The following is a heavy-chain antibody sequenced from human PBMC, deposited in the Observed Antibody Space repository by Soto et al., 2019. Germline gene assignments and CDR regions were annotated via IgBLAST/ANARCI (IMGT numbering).Heavy chain of an antibody. V-gene: IGHV1-18*01. CDR1: GDTFGTSG. Sequence: QVQLVQSGAEMKKPGASVRVSCKTSGDTFGTSGFHWVRQAPGQGLEWMGWISAYNGNTYYIQKLQGRVTMTTDTSTSTAYMELRSLKSDDTAVYFCAREDILVVPSALDIWGQGTMVTVSS. CDR3: AREDILVVPSALDI. D-gene: IGHD2-2*01. J-gene: IGHJ3*02. CDR2: ISAYNGNT.